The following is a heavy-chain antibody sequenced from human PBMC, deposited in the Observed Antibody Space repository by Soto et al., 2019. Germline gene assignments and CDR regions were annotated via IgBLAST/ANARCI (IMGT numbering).Heavy chain of an antibody. CDR3: ARHREDYGSGWYVAPYYFDY. J-gene: IGHJ4*02. V-gene: IGHV4-39*01. D-gene: IGHD6-19*01. Sequence: SETLSLTCSVSGGSISSSSYYWGWIRQPPGKGLEWIGSIYYSGSIYYNPSPKSRVTISVDTSKNQFSLKLSSVTAADTAVYYCARHREDYGSGWYVAPYYFDYWGQGTLVTVSS. CDR2: IYYSGSI. CDR1: GGSISSSSYY.